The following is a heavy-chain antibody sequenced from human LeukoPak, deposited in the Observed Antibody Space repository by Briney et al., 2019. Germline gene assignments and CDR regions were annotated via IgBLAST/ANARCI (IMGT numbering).Heavy chain of an antibody. V-gene: IGHV1-8*01. CDR3: ARVATMVQGVIGY. CDR1: GYTFTSYD. J-gene: IGHJ4*02. CDR2: MNPNSGNT. D-gene: IGHD3-10*01. Sequence: ASVKVSCKASGYTFTSYDINWVRQATGQGLEWMGWMNPNSGNTGYAQKFQGRVTMTGNTSISTAYMELSSLRSEDTAVYYCARVATMVQGVIGYWGQGTLVTVSS.